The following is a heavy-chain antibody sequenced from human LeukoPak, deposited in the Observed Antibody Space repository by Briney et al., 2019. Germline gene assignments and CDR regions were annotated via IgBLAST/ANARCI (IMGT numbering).Heavy chain of an antibody. Sequence: GGSLRLSCAASGFTFSSYAMSCVRQAPGKGLEGVLNIWGSGGCGTTYYTDSVKGRFTISRDNSKNKLYLQMNSLRAEDTAVYSCAKDLYTTGWWGYFDYWGQGTLVTVSS. CDR2: IWGSGGCGTT. V-gene: IGHV3-23*01. CDR3: AKDLYTTGWWGYFDY. J-gene: IGHJ4*02. CDR1: GFTFSSYA. D-gene: IGHD6-19*01.